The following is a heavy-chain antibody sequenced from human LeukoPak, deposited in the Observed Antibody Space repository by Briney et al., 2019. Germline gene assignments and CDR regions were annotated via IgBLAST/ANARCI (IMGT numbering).Heavy chain of an antibody. CDR3: AREDQYYDILTGYYDWYFDL. CDR1: GXTFSSYS. V-gene: IGHV3-21*01. Sequence: GGSLRLSCAASGXTFSSYSVNWVRQAPGKGLEWVSSISSSSSYIYYADSVKGRFTISRDNAKNSLYLQMNSLRAEDTAVYYCAREDQYYDILTGYYDWYFDLWGRGTLVTVSS. D-gene: IGHD3-9*01. CDR2: ISSSSSYI. J-gene: IGHJ2*01.